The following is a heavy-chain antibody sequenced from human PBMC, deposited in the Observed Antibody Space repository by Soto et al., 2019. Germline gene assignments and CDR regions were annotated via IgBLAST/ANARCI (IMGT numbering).Heavy chain of an antibody. J-gene: IGHJ6*02. CDR1: GGSISSYY. Sequence: PSETLSLTCTASGGSISSYYWSWIRQPPGKGLEWIGYIYYSGSTNYNPSLKSRVTISVDTSKNQFSLKLSSVTAADTAVYYCARDSDPYCSSTSCYTGYYYGMDVWGQGTTVTVSS. D-gene: IGHD2-2*02. V-gene: IGHV4-59*01. CDR3: ARDSDPYCSSTSCYTGYYYGMDV. CDR2: IYYSGST.